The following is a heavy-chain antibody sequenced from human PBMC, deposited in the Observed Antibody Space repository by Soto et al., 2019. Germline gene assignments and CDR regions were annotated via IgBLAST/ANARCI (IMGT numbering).Heavy chain of an antibody. CDR3: ARPRSSGWYIGADFDY. D-gene: IGHD6-19*01. Sequence: QVQLVESGGGVVQPGRSLRLSCAASGFTFSSYGMHWVRQAPGKGLEWVAVIWYDGSNKYYADSVKGRFTISRDNSKNTLYLQMNCLRAEDTAVYYCARPRSSGWYIGADFDYWGQGTLVTVSS. CDR1: GFTFSSYG. J-gene: IGHJ4*02. CDR2: IWYDGSNK. V-gene: IGHV3-33*01.